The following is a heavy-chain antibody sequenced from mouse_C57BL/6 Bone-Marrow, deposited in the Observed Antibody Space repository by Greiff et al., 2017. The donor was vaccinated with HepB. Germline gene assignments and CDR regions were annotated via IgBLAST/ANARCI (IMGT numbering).Heavy chain of an antibody. CDR1: GFTFSDYY. Sequence: EVMLVESEGGLVQPGSSMKLSCTASGFTFSDYYMAWVRQVPEKGLEWVANINYDGSSTYYLDSLKSRFIISRDNAKNILYLQMSSLKSEDTATYYCARYGSSLFDYWGQGTTLTVSS. D-gene: IGHD1-1*01. CDR3: ARYGSSLFDY. CDR2: INYDGSST. J-gene: IGHJ2*01. V-gene: IGHV5-16*01.